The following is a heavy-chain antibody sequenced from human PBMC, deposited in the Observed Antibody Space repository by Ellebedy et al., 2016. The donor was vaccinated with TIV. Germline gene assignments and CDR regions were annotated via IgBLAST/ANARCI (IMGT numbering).Heavy chain of an antibody. J-gene: IGHJ4*02. CDR3: AKDVGSGGTADY. CDR2: ISGSGGST. D-gene: IGHD1-7*01. Sequence: GESLKISXAASGFTFSSYAMSWVRQAPGKGLEWVSAISGSGGSTYYADSVKGRFTISRDNSKNTLYLQMNSLRAEDTAVYYCAKDVGSGGTADYWGQGTLVTVSS. CDR1: GFTFSSYA. V-gene: IGHV3-23*01.